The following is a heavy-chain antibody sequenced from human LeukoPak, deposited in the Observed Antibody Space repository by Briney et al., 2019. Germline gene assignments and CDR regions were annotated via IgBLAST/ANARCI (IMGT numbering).Heavy chain of an antibody. D-gene: IGHD6-19*01. V-gene: IGHV4-59*01. CDR2: IYYSGST. Sequence: SETLSLTCTVSGGSISTYYWSWIRQPPGKGLEWIGYIYYSGSTNYNPSLKSRVTISVDTSKNQFPLKLSSVTAADTAVYYCARVENSSGWSEGYYYYGMDVWGQGTTVTVS. CDR1: GGSISTYY. CDR3: ARVENSSGWSEGYYYYGMDV. J-gene: IGHJ6*02.